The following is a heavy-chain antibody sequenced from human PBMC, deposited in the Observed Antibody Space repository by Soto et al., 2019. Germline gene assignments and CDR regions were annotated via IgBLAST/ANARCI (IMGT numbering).Heavy chain of an antibody. Sequence: QVQLQESGPGLVKPSETLSLSCSVSGGSVSSGSHYWSWIRQPPGKGLEWIGFIYDSGSTRYNPSLKSRVSISLNTSKNQFSLKLSSVTAADTAVYYCAGRSGEGWFDPWGQGTLVTVFS. CDR2: IYDSGST. CDR3: AGRSGEGWFDP. CDR1: GGSVSSGSHY. V-gene: IGHV4-61*01. J-gene: IGHJ5*02. D-gene: IGHD2-15*01.